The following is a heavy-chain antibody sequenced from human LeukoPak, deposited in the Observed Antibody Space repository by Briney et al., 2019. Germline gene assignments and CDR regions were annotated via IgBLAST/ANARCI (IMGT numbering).Heavy chain of an antibody. CDR2: ISGSGGST. CDR1: GFTFSSYA. Sequence: GGSLRLSCAASGFTFSSYAMSWVRQAPGKGLEWVSAISGSGGSTYYADSVKGRFTISRDNSKDTLYLQMNSLRAEDTAVYYCAKDQFSSGSNWFDPWGQGTLVTVSS. CDR3: AKDQFSSGSNWFDP. J-gene: IGHJ5*02. D-gene: IGHD6-19*01. V-gene: IGHV3-23*01.